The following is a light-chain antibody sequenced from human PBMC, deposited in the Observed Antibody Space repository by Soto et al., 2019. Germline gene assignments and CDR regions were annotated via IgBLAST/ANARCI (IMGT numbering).Light chain of an antibody. CDR3: QQRSNWPPVLT. CDR1: QSVSSY. J-gene: IGKJ4*01. V-gene: IGKV3-11*01. CDR2: DAS. Sequence: EIVLTQSPATLSLSPGERATLSCRASQSVSSYLAWYQQKPGQAPRLLIYDASTRATGIPARFSGSGSGTDITLTISSLAPEDFAVYYCQQRSNWPPVLTFGGGTKVEI.